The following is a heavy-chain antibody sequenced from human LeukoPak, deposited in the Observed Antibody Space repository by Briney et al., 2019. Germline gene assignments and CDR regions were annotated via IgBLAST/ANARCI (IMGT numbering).Heavy chain of an antibody. D-gene: IGHD2-15*01. CDR2: VNPNSGDT. CDR1: GYTFTDYY. V-gene: IGHV1-2*02. Sequence: GASVKVSCKASGYTFTDYYMHWVRQAPGRGLERMGWVNPNSGDTNYAQKFQGRVTMTRDTSISTAYMELSRLSSDDTAVYYCARDGGFDYWGQGTLVTVSS. CDR3: ARDGGFDY. J-gene: IGHJ4*02.